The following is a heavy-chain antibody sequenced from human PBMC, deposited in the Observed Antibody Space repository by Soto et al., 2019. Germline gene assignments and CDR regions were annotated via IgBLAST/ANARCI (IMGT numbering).Heavy chain of an antibody. V-gene: IGHV2-26*01. J-gene: IGHJ4*02. CDR1: GFSLSNARMG. Sequence: QVTLKESGPVLVKPTETLTLTCTVSGFSLSNARMGMSWIRQPPGKALEWLEHIFSNDEKSYSTSLKSRLTISKDTSNSQVVLTMTNMDPVDTATYYCARSRGYSYGYAFDYWGQGTLVTVSS. CDR2: IFSNDEK. D-gene: IGHD5-18*01. CDR3: ARSRGYSYGYAFDY.